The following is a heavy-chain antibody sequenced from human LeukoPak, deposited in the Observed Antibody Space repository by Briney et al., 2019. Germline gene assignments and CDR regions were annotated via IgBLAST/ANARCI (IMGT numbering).Heavy chain of an antibody. D-gene: IGHD3-10*01. CDR1: GFTFSNYA. CDR3: ARENVGFGSWFDS. V-gene: IGHV3-23*01. J-gene: IGHJ5*01. CDR2: ISGSGVGT. Sequence: GGSLRLSCEASGFTFSNYAMNWVRQAPGKGLEWVSGISGSGVGTYYKDSVKGRFTISRDNSKNTVYLQMDDLRPEDTAVYYCARENVGFGSWFDSWGQGTLVAVSS.